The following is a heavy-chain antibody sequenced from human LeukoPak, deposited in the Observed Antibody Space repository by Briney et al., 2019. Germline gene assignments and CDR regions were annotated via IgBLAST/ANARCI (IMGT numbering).Heavy chain of an antibody. CDR3: ARDSGVYSSSWSRGIDY. CDR2: IYTSGST. D-gene: IGHD6-13*01. J-gene: IGHJ4*02. CDR1: GGSFSGYY. Sequence: PSETLSLTCAVYGGSFSGYYWSWIRQPPGKGLEWIGRIYTSGSTNYNPSLKSRVTISVDTSKNQFSLKLSSVTAADTAVYYCARDSGVYSSSWSRGIDYWGQGTLVTVSS. V-gene: IGHV4-59*10.